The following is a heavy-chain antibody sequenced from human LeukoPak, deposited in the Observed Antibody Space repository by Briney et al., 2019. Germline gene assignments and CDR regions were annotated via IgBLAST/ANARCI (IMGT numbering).Heavy chain of an antibody. CDR1: GFTFSNYD. D-gene: IGHD1-26*01. CDR2: VSYDGYDK. J-gene: IGHJ4*02. Sequence: GGSLRLSCAASGFTFSNYDMHWVRQAPGKGLEWVAVVSYDGYDKHYAEPVKGRCTISRDNSKSTVYLEMSSLRADDTAIYFCARDVGLRYFFDSWGQGTLVTVSS. V-gene: IGHV3-33*08. CDR3: ARDVGLRYFFDS.